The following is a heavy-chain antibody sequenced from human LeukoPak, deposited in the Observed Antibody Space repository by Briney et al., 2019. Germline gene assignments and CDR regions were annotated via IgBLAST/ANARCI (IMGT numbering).Heavy chain of an antibody. CDR1: GFTFSSYA. J-gene: IGHJ4*02. CDR2: ISGSGGST. D-gene: IGHD3-22*01. CDR3: AKAFWDSSGYYNY. V-gene: IGHV3-23*01. Sequence: PGGSLRLSCAASGFTFSSYAMSWVRQAPGKGLEWVSAISGSGGSTYYADSVKGRFTIPRDNSKNTLYLQMNSLRAEDTAVYYCAKAFWDSSGYYNYWGQGTLVTVSS.